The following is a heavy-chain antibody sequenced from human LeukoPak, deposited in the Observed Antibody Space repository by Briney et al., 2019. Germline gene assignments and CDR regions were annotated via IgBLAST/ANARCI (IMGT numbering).Heavy chain of an antibody. Sequence: PSETLSLTCTVSGGSISSGDYYWSWIRQPPGKGLEWIGYIYYSGSTYYNPPLKSRVTISVDTSKNQFSLKLSSVTAADTAVYYCARVLQQLGDWYFDLWGRGTLVTVSS. D-gene: IGHD6-13*01. CDR1: GGSISSGDYY. CDR3: ARVLQQLGDWYFDL. J-gene: IGHJ2*01. CDR2: IYYSGST. V-gene: IGHV4-30-4*01.